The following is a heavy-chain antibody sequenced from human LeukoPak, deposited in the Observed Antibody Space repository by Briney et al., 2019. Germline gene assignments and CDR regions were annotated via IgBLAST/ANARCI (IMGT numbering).Heavy chain of an antibody. CDR1: GGSISSSSYY. V-gene: IGHV4-39*07. Sequence: SETLSLTCTVSGGSISSSSYYWGWIRQPPGKGLEWIGSIYYSGSTYYNPSLKSRVTISVDTSKNQFSLKLSSVTAADTAVYYCARDRFITTVTMDWFDPWGQGTLVTVSS. D-gene: IGHD4-17*01. J-gene: IGHJ5*02. CDR2: IYYSGST. CDR3: ARDRFITTVTMDWFDP.